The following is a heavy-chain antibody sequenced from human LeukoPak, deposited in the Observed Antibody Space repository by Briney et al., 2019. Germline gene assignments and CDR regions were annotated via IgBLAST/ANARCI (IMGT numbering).Heavy chain of an antibody. D-gene: IGHD6-13*01. Sequence: SETLSLTCTVSGGSITSYYWSWIRQPPGKGLEWIGYIYDSGANYNPSLKSRVTISVDTSKNQFSLKLSSVTAADTAVYYCARGKYWGSTWYNAFDIWGQGTMVTVSS. CDR2: IYDSGA. CDR3: ARGKYWGSTWYNAFDI. CDR1: GGSITSYY. V-gene: IGHV4-59*01. J-gene: IGHJ3*02.